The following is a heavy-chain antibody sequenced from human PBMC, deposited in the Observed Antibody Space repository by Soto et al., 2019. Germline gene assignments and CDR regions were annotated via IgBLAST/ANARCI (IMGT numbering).Heavy chain of an antibody. CDR2: ISYDGSNK. CDR3: AKDTLSVSSDYYYYGMDV. Sequence: GGSLRLSCAASGFTCSSYGMHWVRQAPGKGLEWVAVISYDGSNKYYADSVKGRFTISRDNSKNTLYLQMNSLRAEDTAVYYSAKDTLSVSSDYYYYGMDVSGQGTTVTVSS. J-gene: IGHJ6*02. D-gene: IGHD3-16*01. CDR1: GFTCSSYG. V-gene: IGHV3-30*18.